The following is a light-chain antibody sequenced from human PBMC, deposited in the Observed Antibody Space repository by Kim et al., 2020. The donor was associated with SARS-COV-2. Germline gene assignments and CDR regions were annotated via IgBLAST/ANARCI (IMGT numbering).Light chain of an antibody. CDR2: QDS. V-gene: IGLV3-1*01. Sequence: SYELTQPPSVSVSPGQTASITCSGDKLGDKYACWYQQKPGQSPVLVIYQDSKRPSGIPERFSGSNSGNTATLTISGTQAMDEAHYYCQAWDSSTAVFGGGTQLTGL. CDR1: KLGDKY. CDR3: QAWDSSTAV. J-gene: IGLJ2*01.